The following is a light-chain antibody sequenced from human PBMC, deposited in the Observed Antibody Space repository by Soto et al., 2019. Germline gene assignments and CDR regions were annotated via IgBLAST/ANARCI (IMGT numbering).Light chain of an antibody. CDR3: QQYNNWPPGT. Sequence: EIVMTQSPATLSVSPWERATLSCRASQSVSSNLAWYQQKPGQAPRLLIYGASTRATGIPARFSGSGSGTEFNLTISSLQSEDFAVYYCQQYNNWPPGTFGRGTKVDIK. CDR2: GAS. J-gene: IGKJ1*01. V-gene: IGKV3-15*01. CDR1: QSVSSN.